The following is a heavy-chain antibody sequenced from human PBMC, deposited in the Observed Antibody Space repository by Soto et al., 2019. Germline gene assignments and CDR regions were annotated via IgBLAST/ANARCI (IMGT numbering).Heavy chain of an antibody. V-gene: IGHV1-69*14. D-gene: IGHD6-19*01. CDR2: IIPIFGTV. Sequence: QVQLMQSGAEVKKPGSSVKVSCKASGGTFSSYAINWVRQAPGQGLEWMGGIIPIFGTVNYAQKFQGRVTINADTSPNTGYMELNSLRSEDTAVYYCARKYPGYSSTWGQGTLVTVSS. CDR1: GGTFSSYA. CDR3: ARKYPGYSST. J-gene: IGHJ5*02.